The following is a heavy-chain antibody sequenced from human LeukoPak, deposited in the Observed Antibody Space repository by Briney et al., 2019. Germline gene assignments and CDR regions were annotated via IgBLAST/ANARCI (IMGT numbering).Heavy chain of an antibody. D-gene: IGHD2-21*01. V-gene: IGHV4-34*01. CDR3: ARDMTLRGGGEH. Sequence: SETLSLTCAVYGGSFSDYYWSWIRQPPGKGLEWIGEINHSGSTNYNPSLKSRVTISVDTSKNQFSLKLSSVTAADTAVYYCARDMTLRGGGEHWGQGTLVTVSS. CDR2: INHSGST. CDR1: GGSFSDYY. J-gene: IGHJ4*02.